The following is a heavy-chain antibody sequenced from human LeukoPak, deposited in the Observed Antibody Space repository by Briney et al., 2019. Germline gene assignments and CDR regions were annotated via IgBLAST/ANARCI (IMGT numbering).Heavy chain of an antibody. V-gene: IGHV1-2*02. CDR3: ARGGLYSSGWYVPFDY. J-gene: IGHJ4*02. D-gene: IGHD6-19*01. Sequence: ASVKVSCKASGYTFTCYYMHWVRQAHGQGLEWMGWFNPNSGGTNYAQKFQGRVTMTRDTSISTAYMELSRLRSDDTAVYYCARGGLYSSGWYVPFDYWGQGTLVTVSS. CDR1: GYTFTCYY. CDR2: FNPNSGGT.